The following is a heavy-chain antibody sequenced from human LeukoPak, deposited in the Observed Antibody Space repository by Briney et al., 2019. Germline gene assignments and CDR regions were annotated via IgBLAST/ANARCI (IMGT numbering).Heavy chain of an antibody. J-gene: IGHJ4*02. Sequence: SETLSLTCAVYGGSFSGYYWSWIRQPPGKGLEWIGEINHSGSTNYNPSLKSRVTISVDTSKNQFSLKLGSVTAADTAVYYCARLVCGGDCYSDYWGQGTLVTVSS. CDR1: GGSFSGYY. CDR2: INHSGST. V-gene: IGHV4-34*01. CDR3: ARLVCGGDCYSDY. D-gene: IGHD2-21*02.